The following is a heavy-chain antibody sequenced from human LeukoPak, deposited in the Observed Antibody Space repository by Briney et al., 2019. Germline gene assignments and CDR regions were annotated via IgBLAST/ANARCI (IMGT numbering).Heavy chain of an antibody. Sequence: PGGSLRLSCAASGFTFSGFAMTWVRQAPGKGLEWVSAISIIGDNTYYADSVKGRFTISRDNSRNTLYLQMNSLRAEDTAVYYCATNRAGTYDRPFDIWGQGTMVTVSS. CDR2: ISIIGDNT. CDR1: GFTFSGFA. V-gene: IGHV3-23*01. D-gene: IGHD1-26*01. CDR3: ATNRAGTYDRPFDI. J-gene: IGHJ3*02.